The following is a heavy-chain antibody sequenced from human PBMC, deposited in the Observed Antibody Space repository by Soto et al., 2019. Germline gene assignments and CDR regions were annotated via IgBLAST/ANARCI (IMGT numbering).Heavy chain of an antibody. CDR1: GFTFSSYG. V-gene: IGHV3-33*01. CDR3: ARDLMYYGSGSYL. D-gene: IGHD3-10*01. CDR2: IWYDGSNK. J-gene: IGHJ5*02. Sequence: QVQLVESGGGVVQPGRSLRLSCAASGFTFSSYGMHWVRQAPGKGLEWVAVIWYDGSNKYYADSVKGRFTISRDNSKNTLYLQMNSLRAEDTAVYYCARDLMYYGSGSYLWGQGTLVTVSS.